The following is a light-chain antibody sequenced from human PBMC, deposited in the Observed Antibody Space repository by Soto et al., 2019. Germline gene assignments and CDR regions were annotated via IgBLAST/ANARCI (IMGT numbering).Light chain of an antibody. CDR1: SSDVGGYNY. J-gene: IGLJ1*01. V-gene: IGLV2-14*01. Sequence: QSALTQPASVSGSPGQSITISCTGSSSDVGGYNYVSWYQQHPGKAPKLMIYDVSNRPSGVSNRFSGSKSGNTVSLTISGLQAEDEAVFYCSSYTSRSTFVFRSGTKVTVL. CDR2: DVS. CDR3: SSYTSRSTFV.